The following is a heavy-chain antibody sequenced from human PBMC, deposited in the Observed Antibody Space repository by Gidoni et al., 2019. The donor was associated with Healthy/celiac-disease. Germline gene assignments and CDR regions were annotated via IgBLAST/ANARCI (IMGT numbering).Heavy chain of an antibody. V-gene: IGHV1-69*01. Sequence: QVQLVQSGAEVKKPGSSVKVSCKASGGTFSSYAISWVRQAPGQGLEWMGGIIPIFGTANYAQKFQGRVTITADESTSTAYMELSSLRSEDTAVYYCARAVVVAATTFVEYFQHWGQGTLVTVSS. CDR1: GGTFSSYA. D-gene: IGHD2-15*01. J-gene: IGHJ1*01. CDR2: IIPIFGTA. CDR3: ARAVVVAATTFVEYFQH.